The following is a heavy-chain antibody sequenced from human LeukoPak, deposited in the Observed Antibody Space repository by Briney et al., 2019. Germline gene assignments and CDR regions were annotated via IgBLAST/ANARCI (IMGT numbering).Heavy chain of an antibody. J-gene: IGHJ4*02. CDR1: GGSISSSNW. V-gene: IGHV4-4*02. CDR3: ARGRAFFD. Sequence: SETLSLTCAVSGGSISSSNWWSWIRQPPGKGLEWIGEIYHSGSTNYNPSLKSRVTISFDTSKNQFSLKLSSVTAADTAVYYCARGRAFFDWGQGTLVTVSS. D-gene: IGHD3-3*02. CDR2: IYHSGST.